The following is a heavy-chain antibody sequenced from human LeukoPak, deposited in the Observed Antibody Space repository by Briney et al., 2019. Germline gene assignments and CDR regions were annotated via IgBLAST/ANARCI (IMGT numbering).Heavy chain of an antibody. V-gene: IGHV4-61*08. CDR3: ARDRKGRLDGTTATTYLRWYFDL. CDR2: IYYSGST. CDR1: GGSISSGGYY. J-gene: IGHJ2*01. Sequence: SETLSLTCTVSGGSISSGGYYWSWIRQPPGKGLEWIGYIYYSGSTNYNPSLKSRVTISVDTSKNQFSLKLSSVTAADTAVYYCARDRKGRLDGTTATTYLRWYFDLWGRGTLVTVSS. D-gene: IGHD4-17*01.